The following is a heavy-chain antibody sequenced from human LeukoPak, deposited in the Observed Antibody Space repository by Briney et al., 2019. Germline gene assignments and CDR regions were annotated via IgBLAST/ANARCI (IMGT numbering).Heavy chain of an antibody. CDR1: GGSISSGGYY. J-gene: IGHJ4*02. V-gene: IGHV4-31*03. CDR2: IYYGGNT. Sequence: PSETLSLTCTVSGGSISSGGYYWNWIRQHPGKDLEWIGYIYYGGNTYYNPSLKSRVTISVDTSKNQFSLKLSSVTAADTAVYYCARDREVAVAGYFDYWGQGALVTDSS. D-gene: IGHD6-19*01. CDR3: ARDREVAVAGYFDY.